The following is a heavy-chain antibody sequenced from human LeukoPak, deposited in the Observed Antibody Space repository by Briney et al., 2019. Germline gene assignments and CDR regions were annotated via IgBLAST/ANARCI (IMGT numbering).Heavy chain of an antibody. CDR3: ARGYCSSTSCEAFDI. D-gene: IGHD2-2*01. J-gene: IGHJ3*02. CDR1: GGTFSSYA. V-gene: IGHV1-69*06. CDR2: IIPIFGTA. Sequence: SVRVSCKASGGTFSSYAISWVRQAPGQGLEWMGGIIPIFGTANYAQKFQGRVTITADKSTSTAYMELSSLRSEDTAVYYCARGYCSSTSCEAFDIWGQGTMVTVSS.